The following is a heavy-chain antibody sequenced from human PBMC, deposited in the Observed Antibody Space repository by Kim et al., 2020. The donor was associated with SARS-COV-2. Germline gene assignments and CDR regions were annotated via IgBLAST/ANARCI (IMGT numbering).Heavy chain of an antibody. CDR3: ARGHYDSSGYYGTFDY. V-gene: IGHV1-69*06. Sequence: SVKVSCKASGGTFSSYAISWVRQAPGQGLEWMGGIIPIFGTANYAQKFQGRVTITADKSTSTAYMELSSLRSEDTAVYYCARGHYDSSGYYGTFDYWGQGTLVTVSS. CDR1: GGTFSSYA. J-gene: IGHJ4*02. CDR2: IIPIFGTA. D-gene: IGHD3-22*01.